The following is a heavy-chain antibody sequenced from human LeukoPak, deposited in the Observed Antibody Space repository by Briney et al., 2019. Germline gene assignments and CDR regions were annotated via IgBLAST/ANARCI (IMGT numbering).Heavy chain of an antibody. D-gene: IGHD3-10*01. Sequence: SETLSLTCAVSGYSISSGYYWGWIRQPPGKGLEWIGSIYHSGSTYYNPSLKSRVTISVDTPKHQFYLKLSSVTAADTAVYYCATEPMVRGVIRYYFDYWGQGTLVTVSS. CDR3: ATEPMVRGVIRYYFDY. J-gene: IGHJ4*02. CDR2: IYHSGST. CDR1: GYSISSGYY. V-gene: IGHV4-38-2*02.